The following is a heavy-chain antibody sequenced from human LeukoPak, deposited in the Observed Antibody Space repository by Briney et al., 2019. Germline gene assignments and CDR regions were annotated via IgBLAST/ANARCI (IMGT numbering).Heavy chain of an antibody. CDR3: ARDPQPPPAPRYYYYMDV. V-gene: IGHV3-30*04. J-gene: IGHJ6*03. CDR2: ISYDGSNK. Sequence: PGGSLRLSCAASGFTFSSYAMHWVRQAPGKGLEWVAVISYDGSNKYYADSVKGRFTISRDNSKNTLYLQMNSLRAEDTAVYYCARDPQPPPAPRYYYYMDVWGKGTTVTVSS. CDR1: GFTFSSYA. D-gene: IGHD2-2*01.